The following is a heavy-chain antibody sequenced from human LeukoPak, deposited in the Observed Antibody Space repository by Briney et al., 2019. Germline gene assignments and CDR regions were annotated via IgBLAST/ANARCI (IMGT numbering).Heavy chain of an antibody. D-gene: IGHD3-16*02. CDR1: GYTFTSYA. CDR2: ISAYNGNT. Sequence: ASVKVSCKASGYTFTSYAMNWVRQAPGQGLEWMGWISAYNGNTNYAQKLQGRVTMTTDTSTSTAYMELRSLRSDDTAVYYCARTYYDYVWGSYRYFPYFDYWGQGTLVTVSS. V-gene: IGHV1-18*01. CDR3: ARTYYDYVWGSYRYFPYFDY. J-gene: IGHJ4*02.